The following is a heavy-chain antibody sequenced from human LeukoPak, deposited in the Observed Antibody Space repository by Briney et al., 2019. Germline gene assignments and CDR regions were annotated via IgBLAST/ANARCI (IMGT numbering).Heavy chain of an antibody. CDR1: GFTFSRYW. D-gene: IGHD6-19*01. J-gene: IGHJ4*02. CDR2: INNEGRTK. Sequence: GGSQSLCCAASGFTFSRYWMHWVRQAPGKGLVWVSRINNEGRTKHYADSVKGRFTISRDNAKNTLYLQMNSLRAEDTAVYYCARGGNIEVAGYWGQRVLVTVSS. V-gene: IGHV3-74*01. CDR3: ARGGNIEVAGY.